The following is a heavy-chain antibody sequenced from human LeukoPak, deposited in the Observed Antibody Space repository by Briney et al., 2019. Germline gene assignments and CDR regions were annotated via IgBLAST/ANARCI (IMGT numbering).Heavy chain of an antibody. CDR2: IIPIFGTA. CDR1: GGTFSSYA. V-gene: IGHV1-69*13. CDR3: ARDLGVGSKD. J-gene: IGHJ4*02. Sequence: GASVKVSCKASGGTFSSYAISWVRQAPGQGLEWMGGIIPIFGTANYAQKFQGRVTITADESTGTAYMELSSLRSEDTAVYCCARDLGVGSKDWGQGTLVTVSS. D-gene: IGHD1-26*01.